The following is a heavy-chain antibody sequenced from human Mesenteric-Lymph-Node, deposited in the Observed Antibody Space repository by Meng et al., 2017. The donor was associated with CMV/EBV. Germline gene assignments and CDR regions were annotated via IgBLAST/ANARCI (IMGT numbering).Heavy chain of an antibody. D-gene: IGHD6-19*01. CDR3: AKDLRGSSAWYFDY. J-gene: IGHJ4*02. CDR1: GFTFSGYW. CDR2: IRGDGGQK. Sequence: GESLKISCAASGFTFSGYWMNWVRQAPGKGLEWVANIRGDGGQKSSADSVKGRFTISRDNTKTSLYLQMNSLRPEDTALYYCAKDLRGSSAWYFDYWGQGTLVTVSS. V-gene: IGHV3-7*03.